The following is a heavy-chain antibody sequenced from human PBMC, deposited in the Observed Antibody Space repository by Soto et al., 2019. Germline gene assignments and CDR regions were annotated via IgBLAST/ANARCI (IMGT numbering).Heavy chain of an antibody. CDR1: GYTFTSYG. J-gene: IGHJ5*02. Sequence: ASVKVSCKASGYTFTSYGISWVRQAPGQGLEWMGWISAYNGNTNYAQKLQGRVTMTTDTSTSTAYMELRSLRSDDTAVYYCARDFWSGYYLEYWFDPWGQGTLVTSPQ. CDR2: ISAYNGNT. V-gene: IGHV1-18*01. CDR3: ARDFWSGYYLEYWFDP. D-gene: IGHD3-3*01.